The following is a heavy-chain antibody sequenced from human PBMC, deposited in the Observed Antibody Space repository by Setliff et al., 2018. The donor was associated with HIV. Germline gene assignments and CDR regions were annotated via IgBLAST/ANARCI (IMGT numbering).Heavy chain of an antibody. CDR1: GFRFRSYW. CDR2: VKQDGTET. J-gene: IGHJ4*02. CDR3: ARLPQDVRSSIDF. D-gene: IGHD6-6*01. V-gene: IGHV3-7*01. Sequence: PGGSLRLSCAASGFRFRSYWMSWVRQAPGKGLESVANVKQDGTETLYVDSVKGRFTISRDNANNLVYLQMNSLRVEDTAVYYCARLPQDVRSSIDFWGQGTLVTVSS.